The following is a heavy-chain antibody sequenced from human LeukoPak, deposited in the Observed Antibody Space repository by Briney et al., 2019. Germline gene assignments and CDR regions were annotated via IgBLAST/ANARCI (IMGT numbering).Heavy chain of an antibody. Sequence: GASVKVSCKASGYTFTSYYMHWVRQAPGQGLEWMGIINPSGGSTSYAQKFQGRVTMTTGTSTSTAYMELRSLRSDDTAVYYCARNGYYGDAFDIWGQGTMVTVSS. CDR3: ARNGYYGDAFDI. J-gene: IGHJ3*02. D-gene: IGHD3-22*01. CDR2: INPSGGST. V-gene: IGHV1-46*01. CDR1: GYTFTSYY.